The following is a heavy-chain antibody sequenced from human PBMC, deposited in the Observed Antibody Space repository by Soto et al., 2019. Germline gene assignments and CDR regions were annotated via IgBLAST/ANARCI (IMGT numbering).Heavy chain of an antibody. D-gene: IGHD2-2*01. CDR1: GGTFSSYA. CDR3: ARGYCSSTSCPLGMDV. Sequence: QVQLVQSGAEVKKPGSSVKVSSKASGGTFSSYAISWVRQAPGQGLEWMGGIIPIFGTANYAQKFQGRVTITADESTSTAYMELSSLRSEDTAVYYCARGYCSSTSCPLGMDVWGQGTTVTVSS. J-gene: IGHJ6*02. V-gene: IGHV1-69*01. CDR2: IIPIFGTA.